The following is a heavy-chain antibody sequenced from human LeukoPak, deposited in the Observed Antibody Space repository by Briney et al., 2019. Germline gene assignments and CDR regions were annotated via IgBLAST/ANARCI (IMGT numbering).Heavy chain of an antibody. D-gene: IGHD3-10*01. Sequence: PGGSLRLSCAASGFTFSSYWMSWVRQAPGKGLEWVANIKQDGSEKYYVDSVKGRFTISRDNAKNSLYLQMNSLRAEDTAVYYCARVEGITMVRGVSFDYWGQGTLVTVSS. CDR1: GFTFSSYW. CDR2: IKQDGSEK. J-gene: IGHJ4*02. V-gene: IGHV3-7*04. CDR3: ARVEGITMVRGVSFDY.